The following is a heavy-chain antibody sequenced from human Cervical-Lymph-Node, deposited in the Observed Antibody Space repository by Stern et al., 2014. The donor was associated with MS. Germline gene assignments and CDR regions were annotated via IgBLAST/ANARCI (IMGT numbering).Heavy chain of an antibody. CDR2: VSTSGST. Sequence: QVQLQESGPGLVKPSQTLSLTCTVSGGSISSGYYFWNWIRQPAGKGLEWIGRVSTSGSTIYTPSLKGRVTIPGPPSENQVSLTVPSVTAADTAVYYCARTWADVANWFDPWGQGTLVSVSS. CDR3: ARTWADVANWFDP. CDR1: GGSISSGYYF. V-gene: IGHV4-61*02. D-gene: IGHD1-26*01. J-gene: IGHJ5*02.